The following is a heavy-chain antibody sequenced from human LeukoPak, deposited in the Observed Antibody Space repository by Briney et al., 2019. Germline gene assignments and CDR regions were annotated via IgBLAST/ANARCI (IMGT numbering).Heavy chain of an antibody. D-gene: IGHD6-19*01. CDR2: IYSGGGT. CDR1: RLTDNNNY. J-gene: IGHJ4*02. V-gene: IGHV3-66*01. Sequence: GGSLRLPCTPTRLTDNNNYTSSPPHPPGKGLEWVSVIYSGGGTYYADSVKGRFTISRDNSKNTLYLQMNSLSAEDTAVYYCARDSSGPLYWGQGTLVTVSS. CDR3: ARDSSGPLY.